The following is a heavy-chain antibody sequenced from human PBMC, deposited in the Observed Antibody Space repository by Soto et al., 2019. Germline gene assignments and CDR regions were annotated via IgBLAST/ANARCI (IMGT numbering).Heavy chain of an antibody. CDR3: ARAYYYDSSGYSPYYYYYGMDV. CDR2: IWYDGSNK. V-gene: IGHV3-33*01. J-gene: IGHJ6*02. Sequence: TGGSLRLSCAASGFTFSSYGMHWVRQAPGKGLEWVAGIWYDGSNKYYADSVKGRFTISRDNSKNTLYLQMNSLRAEDTAVYYCARAYYYDSSGYSPYYYYYGMDVWGQGTTVTVS. D-gene: IGHD3-22*01. CDR1: GFTFSSYG.